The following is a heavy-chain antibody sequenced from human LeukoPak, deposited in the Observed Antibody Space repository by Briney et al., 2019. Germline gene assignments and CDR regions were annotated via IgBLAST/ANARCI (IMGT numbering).Heavy chain of an antibody. J-gene: IGHJ3*02. CDR3: TRDGTGGQASDI. D-gene: IGHD3/OR15-3a*01. V-gene: IGHV1-2*02. Sequence: GASVKVSCKASGYTFTGYWLHWVRQAPGQGLEWMGWIIPNSGGTNQAQKFQGRVTMTSDTSISTAYMELNRLTSDGTAMYYCTRDGTGGQASDIWGQGTMVTVSS. CDR1: GYTFTGYW. CDR2: IIPNSGGT.